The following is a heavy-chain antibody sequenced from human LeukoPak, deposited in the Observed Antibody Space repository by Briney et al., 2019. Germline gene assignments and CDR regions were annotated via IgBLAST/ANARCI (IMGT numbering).Heavy chain of an antibody. V-gene: IGHV1-8*01. CDR3: ARASPGEYYYYDMDV. Sequence: GASVKVSCKTSGYTFINYDIAWVRQASGQGLEWMGWMNPKSGNRGSAQKFQGRVTMTMNTSMRTASMELSSLTSDDSAVYYCARASPGEYYYYDMDVWGQGTSVTVSS. J-gene: IGHJ6*02. CDR2: MNPKSGNR. CDR1: GYTFINYD.